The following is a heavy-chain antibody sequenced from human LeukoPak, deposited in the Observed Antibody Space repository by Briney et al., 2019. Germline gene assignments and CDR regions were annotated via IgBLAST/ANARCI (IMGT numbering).Heavy chain of an antibody. D-gene: IGHD2-15*01. Sequence: SETLSLTCTVSGGSISSYYWYWIRQPPGKGLEWIGYVYYSGSSDYNPSLKSRVTISIDTSKNQFSLKLSSVPAADTAVYYCARLSRYCSGGSCYSGGYYFDYWGQGTLVTVSS. V-gene: IGHV4-59*08. CDR3: ARLSRYCSGGSCYSGGYYFDY. CDR1: GGSISSYY. J-gene: IGHJ4*02. CDR2: VYYSGSS.